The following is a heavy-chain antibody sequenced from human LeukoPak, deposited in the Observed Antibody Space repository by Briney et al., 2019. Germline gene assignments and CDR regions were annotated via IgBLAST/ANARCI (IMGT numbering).Heavy chain of an antibody. V-gene: IGHV3-30-3*01. D-gene: IGHD3-22*01. CDR2: ISYDGSNK. Sequence: GGSLRLSCAASGFTFSSYVMSWVRQAPGKGLEWVAVISYDGSNKYYADSVKGRFTISRDNSKNTLYLQMNSLRAEDTAVYYCARGSDYYDSSGYYNFDYWGQGTLVTVSS. CDR3: ARGSDYYDSSGYYNFDY. CDR1: GFTFSSYV. J-gene: IGHJ4*02.